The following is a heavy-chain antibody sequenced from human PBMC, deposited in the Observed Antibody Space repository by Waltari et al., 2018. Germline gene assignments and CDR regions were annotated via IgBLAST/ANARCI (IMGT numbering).Heavy chain of an antibody. Sequence: QVQLQESGPGLVKPSETLSLTCAVSGYSISRGYYWCWIRPPPEKGLEWIGSIYHSGSTYYNPSLKSRVTISIDTSKNQFSLRLSSVTAADTAVYYCARAHSGSYSYVNWFDPWGQGTLVTVSS. CDR1: GYSISRGYY. V-gene: IGHV4-38-2*01. J-gene: IGHJ5*02. CDR3: ARAHSGSYSYVNWFDP. CDR2: IYHSGST. D-gene: IGHD1-26*01.